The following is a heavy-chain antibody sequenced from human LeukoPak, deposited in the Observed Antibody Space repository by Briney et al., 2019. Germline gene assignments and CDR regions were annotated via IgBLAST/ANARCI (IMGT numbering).Heavy chain of an antibody. CDR2: VDEEGSKQ. D-gene: IGHD1-14*01. CDR1: GFTSSNYW. V-gene: IGHV3-7*01. CDR3: ARNRYMDV. J-gene: IGHJ6*03. Sequence: GGSLRLSCAASGFTSSNYWMSWVRQAPGKGLEWVANVDEEGSKQYYVDSVKGRFTISRDNAQNSLYLQMNSLRAEDTAVYFCARNRYMDVWGKGTTVAVSS.